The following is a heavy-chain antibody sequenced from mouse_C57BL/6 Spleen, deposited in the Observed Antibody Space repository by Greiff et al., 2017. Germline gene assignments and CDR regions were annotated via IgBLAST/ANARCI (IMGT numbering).Heavy chain of an antibody. CDR2: IDPSDSYT. Sequence: QVQLQQPGAELVMPGASVKLSCKASGYTFTSYWMHWVKQRPGQGLEWIGEIDPSDSYTNYNQKFKGKSTLTVDKSSSTAYMQLSSLTSEDSAVYYCGGDCGSRVGCAYWRQGTLVTVSA. D-gene: IGHD1-1*01. CDR1: GYTFTSYW. CDR3: GGDCGSRVGCAY. V-gene: IGHV1-69*01. J-gene: IGHJ3*01.